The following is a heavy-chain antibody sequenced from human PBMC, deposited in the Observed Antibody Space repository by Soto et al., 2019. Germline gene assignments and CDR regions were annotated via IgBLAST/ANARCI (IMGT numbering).Heavy chain of an antibody. CDR3: ARGYGYSSGWFRYYYYGMDV. V-gene: IGHV4-34*01. Sequence: SETLSLTCAVYGGSFSGYDCSWIRQPPWKGLEWIGEINHSGITNYNPSLKSRVTISVDTSKNQFSLKLSSVTAADTAVYYCARGYGYSSGWFRYYYYGMDVWGQETKVT. CDR2: INHSGIT. CDR1: GGSFSGYD. D-gene: IGHD6-19*01. J-gene: IGHJ6*02.